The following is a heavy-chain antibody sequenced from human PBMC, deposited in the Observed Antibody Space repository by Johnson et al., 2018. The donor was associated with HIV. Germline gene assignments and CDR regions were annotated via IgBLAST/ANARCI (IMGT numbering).Heavy chain of an antibody. CDR1: GFTFHNYA. D-gene: IGHD3-22*01. V-gene: IGHV3-20*04. CDR2: ISWNGGST. Sequence: VQLVESGGGVVRPGGSLRLSCAASGFTFHNYALTWVRQAPGKGLEWVCGISWNGGSTGYADSVKGRFPIARDNGKKSLYLQMNSLRAEDTAFYYCARGPTYYDSSGYEVGNAFDFWGQGTRVTVSS. CDR3: ARGPTYYDSSGYEVGNAFDF. J-gene: IGHJ3*01.